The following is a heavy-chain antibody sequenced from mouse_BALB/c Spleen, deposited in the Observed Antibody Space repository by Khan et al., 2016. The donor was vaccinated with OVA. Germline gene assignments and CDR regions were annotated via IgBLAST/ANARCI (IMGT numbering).Heavy chain of an antibody. J-gene: IGHJ2*01. CDR3: ARRGLRWDFDY. Sequence: VQLQQSVAELAKPGASVKMSCKASGYTFINYWILWIKQRPGQGLEWIGYINPSTGYTEYNQNFKDKATLTADKSSSTAYMQLSSLTSEDSTVYYCARRGLRWDFDYWGQGTTLTGSS. CDR2: INPSTGYT. V-gene: IGHV1-7*01. D-gene: IGHD1-1*01. CDR1: GYTFINYW.